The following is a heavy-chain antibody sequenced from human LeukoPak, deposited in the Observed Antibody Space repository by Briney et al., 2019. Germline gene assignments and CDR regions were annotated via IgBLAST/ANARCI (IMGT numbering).Heavy chain of an antibody. Sequence: GGSPRLSCAASGFIFSSTGMHWVRQAPGKGLEWVATISDSGGSTYYADAVKGRFTISRDNSKDTLYAQMNSLRAEDAAVYYCAKSHSVEQRGYFDYWGQGTLVTVSS. CDR1: GFIFSSTG. CDR2: ISDSGGST. V-gene: IGHV3-23*01. J-gene: IGHJ4*02. CDR3: AKSHSVEQRGYFDY. D-gene: IGHD6-13*01.